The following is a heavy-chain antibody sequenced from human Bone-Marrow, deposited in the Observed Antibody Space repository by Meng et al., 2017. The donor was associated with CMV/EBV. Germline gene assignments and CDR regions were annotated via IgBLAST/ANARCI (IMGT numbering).Heavy chain of an antibody. CDR1: GFTFTNYW. Sequence: GESLKISCAVSGFTFTNYWMTWVRQAPGKGLEWVSSISSSSSYIYYADSVKGRFTISRDNAKNSLYLQMNSLRAEDTAVYYCARRGSIDYWGQGTLVTVSS. V-gene: IGHV3-21*01. CDR2: ISSSSSYI. D-gene: IGHD3-10*01. J-gene: IGHJ4*02. CDR3: ARRGSIDY.